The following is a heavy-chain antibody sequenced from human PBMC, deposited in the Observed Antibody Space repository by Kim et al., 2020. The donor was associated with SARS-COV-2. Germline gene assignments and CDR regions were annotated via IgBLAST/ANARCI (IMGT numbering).Heavy chain of an antibody. CDR1: GFTFGDYA. D-gene: IGHD2-2*02. J-gene: IGHJ4*02. CDR2: IRSKAYGGTT. Sequence: GGSLRLSCTASGFTFGDYAMSWVRQAPGKGLEWVGFIRSKAYGGTTEYAASVKGRFTISRDDSKSIAYLQMNSLKTEDTAVYYCTTQYQLLYRPPSYFDYWGQGTLVTVSS. V-gene: IGHV3-49*04. CDR3: TTQYQLLYRPPSYFDY.